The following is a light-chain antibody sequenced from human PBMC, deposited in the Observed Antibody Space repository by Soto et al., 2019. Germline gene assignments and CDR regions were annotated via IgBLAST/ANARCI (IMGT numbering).Light chain of an antibody. Sequence: IQMTQSPSTLSASVGDRVTISCRASQSISTWLAWYQQKPGKAPKLLIYKASTLKSGVPSRFSGSGYGTDFSLTISSLQPEDLATYYCKQSRSFPLTFGGGTKVDIK. CDR2: KAS. V-gene: IGKV1-5*03. J-gene: IGKJ4*01. CDR3: KQSRSFPLT. CDR1: QSISTW.